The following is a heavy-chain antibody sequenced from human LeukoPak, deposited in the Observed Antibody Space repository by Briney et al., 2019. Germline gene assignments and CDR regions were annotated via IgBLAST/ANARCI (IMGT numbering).Heavy chain of an antibody. CDR1: GGSFSSYY. D-gene: IGHD3-3*01. CDR2: IYYSGST. Sequence: PSETLSLTCAVYGGSFSSYYWSWIRQPPGKGLEWIGYIYYSGSTNYNPSLKSRVTISVDTSKNQFSLKLSSVTAADTAVYYCAGSYDFWSGYDIDYWGQGTLVTVSS. J-gene: IGHJ4*02. CDR3: AGSYDFWSGYDIDY. V-gene: IGHV4-59*01.